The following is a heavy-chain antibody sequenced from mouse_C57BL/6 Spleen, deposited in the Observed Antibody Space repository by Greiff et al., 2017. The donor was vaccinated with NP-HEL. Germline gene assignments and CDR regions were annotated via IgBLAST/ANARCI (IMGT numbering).Heavy chain of an antibody. CDR2: ISYDGSN. Sequence: ESGPGLVKPSQSLSLTCSVTGYSITSGYYWNWIRQFPGNKLEWMGYISYDGSNNYNPSLKNRISITRDTSKNQFFLKLNSVTTEDTATYYCARGGVSGSSPGWYFDVWGTGATVTVSS. D-gene: IGHD1-1*01. CDR1: GYSITSGYY. V-gene: IGHV3-6*01. J-gene: IGHJ1*03. CDR3: ARGGVSGSSPGWYFDV.